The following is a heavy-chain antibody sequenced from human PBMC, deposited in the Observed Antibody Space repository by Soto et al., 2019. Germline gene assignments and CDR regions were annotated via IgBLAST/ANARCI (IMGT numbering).Heavy chain of an antibody. CDR1: GFTFSDLC. V-gene: IGHV3-72*01. J-gene: IGHJ4*02. CDR2: TRNKANSYTT. CDR3: ATRLNFDY. Sequence: GGSLRLWCAASGFTFSDLCMDWVRQAPGKGLEWVGRTRNKANSYTTEYAASVKGRFTISRDDSKNSLYLQMNSLKTEDTAVYYCATRLNFDYWGQGTLVTVSS. D-gene: IGHD2-8*01.